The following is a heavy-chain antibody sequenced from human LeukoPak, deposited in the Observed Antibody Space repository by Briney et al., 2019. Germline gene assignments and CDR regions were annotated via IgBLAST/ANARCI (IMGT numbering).Heavy chain of an antibody. CDR3: AEGLLQSKRRDPNPYYYYYMDV. CDR2: IIPIFGTA. D-gene: IGHD1-26*01. Sequence: ASVKVSCKASGGTFSSYAISWVRQAPGQGLEWMGGIIPIFGTANYAQKFKGRVTITTDESTSTAYMELSSLRSEDTAVYYCAEGLLQSKRRDPNPYYYYYMDVWGKGTTVTVSS. CDR1: GGTFSSYA. J-gene: IGHJ6*03. V-gene: IGHV1-69*05.